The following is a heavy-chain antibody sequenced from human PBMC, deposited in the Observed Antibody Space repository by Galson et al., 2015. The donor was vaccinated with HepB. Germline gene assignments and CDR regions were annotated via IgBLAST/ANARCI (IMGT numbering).Heavy chain of an antibody. CDR1: GFTFSSYG. V-gene: IGHV3-30*18. Sequence: SLRLSCAASGFTFSSYGMHWVRQAPGKGLEWVAVISYDGSNKYYADSVKGRFTISRDNSKNTLYLQMNSLRAEDTAVYYCAKDFMTTVVTPVDYWGQGTLVTVSS. CDR3: AKDFMTTVVTPVDY. D-gene: IGHD4-23*01. CDR2: ISYDGSNK. J-gene: IGHJ4*02.